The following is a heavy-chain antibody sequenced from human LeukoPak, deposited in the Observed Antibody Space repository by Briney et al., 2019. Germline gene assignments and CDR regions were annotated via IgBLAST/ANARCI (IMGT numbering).Heavy chain of an antibody. CDR3: ASDHYYGSGIFDY. V-gene: IGHV4-39*01. CDR1: GGSISSSSYY. D-gene: IGHD3-10*01. Sequence: SETLSLTCTVSGGSISSSSYYWGWIRQPPGKGLEWIESIYYSGRTYYNPSLKSRVTIPVDTSKNQFSLKLSSVTAADTAVYYCASDHYYGSGIFDYWGQGTLVTVSS. J-gene: IGHJ4*02. CDR2: IYYSGRT.